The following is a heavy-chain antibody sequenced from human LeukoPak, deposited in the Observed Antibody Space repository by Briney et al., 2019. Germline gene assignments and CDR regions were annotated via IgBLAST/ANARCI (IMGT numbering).Heavy chain of an antibody. V-gene: IGHV3-23*01. Sequence: GGSLRLSCAPSGFTFSSYAMSWVRQAPGKGLEWVSAISGSGGSTYYADSVKGRLTISRDNSKNTLYLQMNSLRAQDTAVYYCAKDVYGSGSSDYWGQGTLVTVSS. D-gene: IGHD3-10*01. CDR1: GFTFSSYA. CDR2: ISGSGGST. CDR3: AKDVYGSGSSDY. J-gene: IGHJ4*02.